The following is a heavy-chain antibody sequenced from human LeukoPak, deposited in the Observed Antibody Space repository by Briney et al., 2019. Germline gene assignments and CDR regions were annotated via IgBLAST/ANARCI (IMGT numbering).Heavy chain of an antibody. CDR3: ARAFRLYDAFDI. CDR2: ISYDGSNK. J-gene: IGHJ3*02. D-gene: IGHD4/OR15-4a*01. CDR1: GFTFSSYA. V-gene: IGHV3-30*04. Sequence: PGGSLRLSCAASGFTFSSYAMHWVRQAPGKGLEWVAVISYDGSNKYYADSVKGRFTISRDNSKNTLYLQMNSLRAEDTAVYYCARAFRLYDAFDIWGQGTMVTVSS.